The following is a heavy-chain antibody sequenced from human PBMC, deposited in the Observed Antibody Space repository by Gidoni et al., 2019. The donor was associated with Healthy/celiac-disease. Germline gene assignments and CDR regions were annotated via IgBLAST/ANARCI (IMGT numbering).Heavy chain of an antibody. Sequence: EVQLVESGGGLVQPGGSLRLSCAASGFTFSSYWMSWVRQAPGKGLEWVANIKQDGSEKYYVDSVKGRFTISRDNAKNSLYLQMNSLRAEDTAVYYCARVESFRSSPSIGIDYWGQGTLVTVSS. CDR1: GFTFSSYW. D-gene: IGHD6-6*01. J-gene: IGHJ4*02. CDR2: IKQDGSEK. CDR3: ARVESFRSSPSIGIDY. V-gene: IGHV3-7*03.